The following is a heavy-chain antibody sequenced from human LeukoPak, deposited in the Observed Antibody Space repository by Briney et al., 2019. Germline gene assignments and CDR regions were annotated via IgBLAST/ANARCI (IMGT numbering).Heavy chain of an antibody. CDR1: GGTSNSHA. D-gene: IGHD3-22*01. CDR3: ATTNDGGGYQWGDFLDF. J-gene: IGHJ4*02. CDR2: IIPNLGTT. Sequence: SVKVSCKASGGTSNSHAISWVRQAPGQGLEWMGRIIPNLGTTNRAQNFQDRVTLTADKSTNTAYMELTSLTSDDTAVYYCATTNDGGGYQWGDFLDFWGQGTLVTVSS. V-gene: IGHV1-69*04.